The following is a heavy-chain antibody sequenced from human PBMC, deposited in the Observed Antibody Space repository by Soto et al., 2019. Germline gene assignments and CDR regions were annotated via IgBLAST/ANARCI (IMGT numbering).Heavy chain of an antibody. Sequence: PSETLSLTCAVSGGSISSGGYSWSWIRQPPGKGLEWIGYIYHSGSTYYNPSLKSRVTISVDRSKNQFSLKLSSVTAADTAVYYCARGICSGGSCYHFDYWGQGTLVTVSS. J-gene: IGHJ4*02. CDR3: ARGICSGGSCYHFDY. V-gene: IGHV4-30-2*01. CDR1: GGSISSGGYS. D-gene: IGHD2-15*01. CDR2: IYHSGST.